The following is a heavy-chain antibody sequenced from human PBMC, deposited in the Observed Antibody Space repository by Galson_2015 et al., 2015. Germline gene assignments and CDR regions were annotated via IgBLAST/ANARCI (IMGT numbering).Heavy chain of an antibody. D-gene: IGHD1-1*01. V-gene: IGHV3-43*01. J-gene: IGHJ6*02. CDR1: GFTFDDYT. CDR2: ISWDGGST. Sequence: SLRLSCAASGFTFDDYTMHWVRQATGKGLEWVSLISWDGGSTYYADSVKGRFTISRDNSKNSLYLQMDSLRTEDTALYYCAKDISRRRNDYYGMDVWGQGTTVTISS. CDR3: AKDISRRRNDYYGMDV.